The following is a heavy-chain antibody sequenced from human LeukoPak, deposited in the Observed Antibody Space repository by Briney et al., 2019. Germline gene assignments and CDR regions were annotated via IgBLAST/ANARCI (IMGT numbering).Heavy chain of an antibody. CDR1: GFTFSSYG. J-gene: IGHJ4*02. CDR3: ARDGGSGYEVDY. Sequence: PGRSLRLSCAASGFTFSSYGMHWVRQAPGKGLEWVAVIWYDESNKYYADSVKGRFTISRDNSKNTLYLQMNSLRAEDTAVYYCARDGGSGYEVDYWGQGTLVTVSS. D-gene: IGHD5-12*01. V-gene: IGHV3-33*01. CDR2: IWYDESNK.